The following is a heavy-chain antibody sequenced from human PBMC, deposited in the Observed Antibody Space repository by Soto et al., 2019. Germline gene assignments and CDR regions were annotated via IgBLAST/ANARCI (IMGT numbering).Heavy chain of an antibody. V-gene: IGHV1-69*01. J-gene: IGHJ6*02. CDR2: IMAVFGTA. D-gene: IGHD3-16*01. Sequence: QVHLVQSGTEVKKPGSSVKVSCKSSGGNFRDYAISWVRQAPGQGPEWMGGIMAVFGTATYAQKFQGRVTISADEFTNTAYLDLSSPTSEDAAVYYCAASLEFYAAMDVWGQGTTVTVSS. CDR3: AASLEFYAAMDV. CDR1: GGNFRDYA.